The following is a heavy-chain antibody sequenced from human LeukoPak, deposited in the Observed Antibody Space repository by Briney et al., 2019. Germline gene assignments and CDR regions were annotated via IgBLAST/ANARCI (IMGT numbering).Heavy chain of an antibody. CDR3: ARHVPVTRYYYDSSGYQPYFGY. CDR2: IYYSGST. J-gene: IGHJ4*02. CDR1: GGSISSSSYY. Sequence: SETLSLTCTVSGGSISSSSYYWGWIRQPPGKGLEWIGSIYYSGSTYYNPSLKSRVTISVDTSKNQFSLKLSSVTAADTAVYYCARHVPVTRYYYDSSGYQPYFGYWGQGTLVTVSS. D-gene: IGHD3-22*01. V-gene: IGHV4-39*01.